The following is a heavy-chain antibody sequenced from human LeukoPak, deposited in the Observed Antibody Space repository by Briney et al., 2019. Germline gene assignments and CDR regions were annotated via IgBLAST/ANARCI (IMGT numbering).Heavy chain of an antibody. J-gene: IGHJ4*02. CDR2: INMYTANP. Sequence: ASVKVSCKASGYTFTRYAINWLRQAPGQGLEWMGWINMYTANPAYAQGFTERFVFSLDTSVTTAYLQISNLKTEDTAVYYCARHDNDDDFDYWGQGTLVAVSS. D-gene: IGHD3-16*01. V-gene: IGHV7-4-1*02. CDR1: GYTFTRYA. CDR3: ARHDNDDDFDY.